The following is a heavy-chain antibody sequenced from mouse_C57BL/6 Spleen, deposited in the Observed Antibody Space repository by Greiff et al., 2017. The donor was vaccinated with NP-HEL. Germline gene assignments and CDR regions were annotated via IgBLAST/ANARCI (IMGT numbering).Heavy chain of an antibody. V-gene: IGHV5-4*01. CDR3: ARERTVYFDY. CDR2: ISDGGSYT. Sequence: EVQGVESGGGLVKPGGSLKLSCAASGFTFSSYAMSWVRQTPEKRLEWVATISDGGSYTYYPDNVKGRFTISRDNATNNLYLQMSHLKSEDTAMCYCARERTVYFDYWGQGTTLTVSS. J-gene: IGHJ2*01. CDR1: GFTFSSYA. D-gene: IGHD4-1*01.